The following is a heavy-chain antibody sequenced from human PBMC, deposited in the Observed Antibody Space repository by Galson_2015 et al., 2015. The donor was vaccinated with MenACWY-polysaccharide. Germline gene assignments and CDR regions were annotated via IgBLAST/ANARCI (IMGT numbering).Heavy chain of an antibody. CDR3: ARKAASGLDY. CDR1: GYTFTNYY. V-gene: IGHV1-46*01. J-gene: IGHJ4*01. D-gene: IGHD3-10*01. CDR2: INPSGGST. Sequence: SVKLSCKASGYTFTNYYIHWVRQAPGQGLEWLGVINPSGGSTSYAQKFQGRVTMTRDTSTGTVYVDLSSLRSEDTAVYYCARKAASGLDYWGHGTLVTVSS.